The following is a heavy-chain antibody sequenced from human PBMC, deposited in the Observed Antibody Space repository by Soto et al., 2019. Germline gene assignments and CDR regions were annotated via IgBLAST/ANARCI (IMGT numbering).Heavy chain of an antibody. CDR3: ARGLYDFWSGYPGNNWFDP. J-gene: IGHJ5*02. V-gene: IGHV1-8*01. Sequence: QVQLVQSGAEVKKPGASVKVSCKASGYTFTSYDINWVRQATGQGLEWMGWMNPNSGNTGYAQKFQGRVTMTRNTSIRTAYMELSSLRSEDTAVYYCARGLYDFWSGYPGNNWFDPWGQGTLVTVSS. CDR1: GYTFTSYD. CDR2: MNPNSGNT. D-gene: IGHD3-3*01.